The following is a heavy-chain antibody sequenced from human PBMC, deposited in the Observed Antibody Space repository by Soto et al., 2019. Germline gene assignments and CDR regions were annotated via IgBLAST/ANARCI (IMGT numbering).Heavy chain of an antibody. CDR3: ARDALSSDAEWFINQDYYFDY. J-gene: IGHJ4*02. D-gene: IGHD3-3*01. Sequence: QVQLVQSGAEVKKPGASVKVSCKASGYTFTGYYMHWVRQAPGQGLEWMGWINPNSGGTNYAQKFQGWVTMTRDTSISTAYMELSRLRSDDTAVYYCARDALSSDAEWFINQDYYFDYWGQGTLVTVSS. CDR2: INPNSGGT. V-gene: IGHV1-2*04. CDR1: GYTFTGYY.